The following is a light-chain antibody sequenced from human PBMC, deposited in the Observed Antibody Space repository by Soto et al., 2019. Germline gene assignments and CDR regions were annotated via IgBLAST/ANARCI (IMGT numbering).Light chain of an antibody. J-gene: IGKJ4*01. CDR3: QQHERYPLS. CDR2: SSS. CDR1: QSVSGW. Sequence: DIQMTQSPSTLSACVGDRVIITCRASQSVSGWLAWYRQKPGKAPQLLIYSSSTLVTGVPSRFSGSGSGTDFTLTVSSLQREDFATYYGQQHERYPLSFGGRTKVEIK. V-gene: IGKV1-5*03.